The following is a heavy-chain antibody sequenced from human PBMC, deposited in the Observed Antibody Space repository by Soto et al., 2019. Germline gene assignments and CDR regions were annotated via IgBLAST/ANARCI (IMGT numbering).Heavy chain of an antibody. D-gene: IGHD4-4*01. CDR2: ISYDGSNK. CDR1: GFTFSSYG. CDR3: AKDHAYSNYNYYYCYGMAV. J-gene: IGHJ6*02. V-gene: IGHV3-30*18. Sequence: PGGSLRLSCAASGFTFSSYGMHWVRQAPGKGLEWVAVISYDGSNKYYADSVKGRFTISRDNSKNTLYLQMNSLRAEDTAVYYCAKDHAYSNYNYYYCYGMAVWGQGTTVPVSS.